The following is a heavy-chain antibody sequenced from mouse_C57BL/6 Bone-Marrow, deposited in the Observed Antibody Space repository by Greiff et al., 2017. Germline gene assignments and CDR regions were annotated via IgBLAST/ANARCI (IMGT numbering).Heavy chain of an antibody. Sequence: QVQLQQSGAELARPGASVKLSCKASGYTFTSYGISWVKQRTGQGLEWIGEIYPRSGNTYYNEKFKGKATLTADKSSSTAYIELRSLTSEDSAVYFCARHIYYYGSSWYFDVWGTGTTVTVSS. D-gene: IGHD1-1*01. CDR3: ARHIYYYGSSWYFDV. CDR2: IYPRSGNT. V-gene: IGHV1-81*01. J-gene: IGHJ1*03. CDR1: GYTFTSYG.